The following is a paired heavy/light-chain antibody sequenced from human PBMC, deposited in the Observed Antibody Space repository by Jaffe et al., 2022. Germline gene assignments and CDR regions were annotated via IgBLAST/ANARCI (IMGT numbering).Light chain of an antibody. Sequence: SYELTQPPSVSVSPGQTASITCSGDKLGDKYACWYQQKPGQSPVLVIYRDDKRPSGIPERFSGSNSGNTATLTISGTQAMDEADYYCQVWDSSTYVVFGGGTKLTVL. CDR1: KLGDKY. J-gene: IGLJ2*01. V-gene: IGLV3-1*01. CDR3: QVWDSSTYVV. CDR2: RDD.
Heavy chain of an antibody. CDR1: GASVNSNSYY. J-gene: IGHJ4*02. Sequence: QLQLQESGPGLVKPSETLSLTCTVSGASVNSNSYYWGWIRQPPGKGLEWIGSIYYSGSTYYNPSLMSRVTISVDTSKNQFSLNLRSVTAADTAVYYCARKLGVGAYYMTGKGQRYYFDYWGQGTLVTVSS. D-gene: IGHD3-3*01. CDR3: ARKLGVGAYYMTGKGQRYYFDY. CDR2: IYYSGST. V-gene: IGHV4-39*01.